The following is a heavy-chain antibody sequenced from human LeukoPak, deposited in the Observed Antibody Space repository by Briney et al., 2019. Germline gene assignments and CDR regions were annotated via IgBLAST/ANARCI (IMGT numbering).Heavy chain of an antibody. CDR3: ARHDYGSGSYYYFDY. J-gene: IGHJ4*02. CDR1: GFTVSSNY. CDR2: IYYSGST. V-gene: IGHV4-39*01. D-gene: IGHD3-10*01. Sequence: GSLRLSCAASGFTVSSNYMSWVRQPPGKGLEWIGSIYYSGSTYYNPSLKSRVTISVDTSKNQFSLKLSSVTAADTAVYYCARHDYGSGSYYYFDYWGQGTLVTVSS.